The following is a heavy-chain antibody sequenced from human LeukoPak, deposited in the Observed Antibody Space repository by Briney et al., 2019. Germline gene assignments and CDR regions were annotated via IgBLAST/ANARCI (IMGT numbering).Heavy chain of an antibody. D-gene: IGHD5-12*01. CDR2: IYYSGST. CDR3: ARGEGGYSAVGGY. Sequence: SETLSLTCTVSGGSISSGDYYWSWIRQPPGKGLEWIGYIYYSGSTYYNLSLKSRVTISVDTSKNQFSLKLSSVTAADTAVYYCARGEGGYSAVGGYWGQGTLVTVSS. J-gene: IGHJ4*02. CDR1: GGSISSGDYY. V-gene: IGHV4-30-4*01.